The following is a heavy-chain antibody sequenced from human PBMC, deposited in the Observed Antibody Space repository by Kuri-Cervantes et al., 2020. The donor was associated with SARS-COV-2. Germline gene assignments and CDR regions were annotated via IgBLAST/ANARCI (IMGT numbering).Heavy chain of an antibody. CDR1: GGSISSYY. CDR2: VRCTGSS. Sequence: SETLSLTCTVSGGSISSYYWSWIRQPPGKGLEWIGCVRCTGSSNYNPSLKSRITISVDTSRNLFSLKLVSVTAADTAVYYCARTYYDFWSGSQPGVFDYWGQGTLVTVSS. V-gene: IGHV4-59*08. D-gene: IGHD3-3*01. J-gene: IGHJ4*02. CDR3: ARTYYDFWSGSQPGVFDY.